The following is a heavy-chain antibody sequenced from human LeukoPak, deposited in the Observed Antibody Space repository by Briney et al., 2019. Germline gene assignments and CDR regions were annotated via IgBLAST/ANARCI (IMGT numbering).Heavy chain of an antibody. CDR3: AVGRNNWFDP. Sequence: SETLSLTCTVSGGSISSYYWSWIRQPPGKGLEWIGYIYYSGSTNYNPSLKSRVTISVDTSKNQFSLKLSSVTAADTAVYYCAVGRNNWFDPWGQGTLVTVSS. J-gene: IGHJ5*02. CDR2: IYYSGST. CDR1: GGSISSYY. V-gene: IGHV4-59*01. D-gene: IGHD1-26*01.